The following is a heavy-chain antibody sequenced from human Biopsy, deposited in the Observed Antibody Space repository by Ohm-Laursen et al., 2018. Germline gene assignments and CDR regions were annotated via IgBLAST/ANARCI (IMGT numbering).Heavy chain of an antibody. D-gene: IGHD3-22*01. J-gene: IGHJ6*02. CDR2: INHSGRT. V-gene: IGHV4-34*01. CDR3: VRGVDYYDPYHYYALDV. Sequence: SQTLSLTCAVYGESFSGYYWSWIRQTPGKGLEWIGEINHSGRTNYNPSLKSRVTISVDTSKNQFSLKVRSVTAADTAVYYCVRGVDYYDPYHYYALDVWGQGTTVTVPS. CDR1: GESFSGYY.